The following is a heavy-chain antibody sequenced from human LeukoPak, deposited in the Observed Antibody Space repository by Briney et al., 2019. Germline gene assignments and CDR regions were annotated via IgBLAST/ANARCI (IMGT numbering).Heavy chain of an antibody. CDR1: GFTVSSNY. V-gene: IGHV3-53*01. D-gene: IGHD1-26*01. CDR2: IYSGGST. CDR3: ARSGTYYFDS. J-gene: IGHJ4*02. Sequence: GGSLRLSCAASGFTVSSNYMSWVRQAPGKGLEWVSIIYSGGSTYYADSVKGRFTISRDNSKNTLYLQLNSLRAEDTAVYSCARSGTYYFDSWGQGTLVTVSS.